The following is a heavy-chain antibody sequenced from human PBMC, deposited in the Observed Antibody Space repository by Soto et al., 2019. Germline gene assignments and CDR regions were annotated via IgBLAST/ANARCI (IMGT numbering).Heavy chain of an antibody. D-gene: IGHD2-2*02. CDR2: MNPNSGNT. J-gene: IGHJ6*03. Sequence: ASVKVSCKASGYTFTSYDINWVRQATGQGLEWMGWMNPNSGNTGYAQKFQGRVTMTRNTSISTAYMELSSLRSEDTAVYYCARVEVVPAAIYYYYYYMDVWGKGTTVTVSS. V-gene: IGHV1-8*01. CDR1: GYTFTSYD. CDR3: ARVEVVPAAIYYYYYYMDV.